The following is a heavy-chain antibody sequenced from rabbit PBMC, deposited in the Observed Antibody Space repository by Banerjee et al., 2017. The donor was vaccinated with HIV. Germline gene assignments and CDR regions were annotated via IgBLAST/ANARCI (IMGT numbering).Heavy chain of an antibody. V-gene: IGHV1S45*01. Sequence: QELLEESGGDLVKPEGSLTLTCTASGFSFSTTYWMCWVRQAPGKGLEWIACIGAGGGGGTYYASWVNGRFTISKTSSTTVTLQMTSLTAADTATYFCARGAGAYLWTGYFNLWGPGTLVTVS. CDR3: ARGAGAYLWTGYFNL. J-gene: IGHJ4*01. D-gene: IGHD6-1*01. CDR2: IGAGGGGGT. CDR1: GFSFSTTYW.